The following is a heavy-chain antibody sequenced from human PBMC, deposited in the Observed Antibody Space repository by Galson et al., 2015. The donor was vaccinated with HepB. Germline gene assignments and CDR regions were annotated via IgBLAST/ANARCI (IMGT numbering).Heavy chain of an antibody. CDR2: IIPIFGTA. V-gene: IGHV1-69*13. CDR3: ATRLYSNYVVGFYYYMDV. D-gene: IGHD4-11*01. J-gene: IGHJ6*03. Sequence: SVKVSCKASGGTFSSYAISWVRQAPGQGLEWMGGIIPIFGTANYAQKFQGRVTITADESTSTAYMELSSLRSEDTAVYYCATRLYSNYVVGFYYYMDVWGKGTTVTVSS. CDR1: GGTFSSYA.